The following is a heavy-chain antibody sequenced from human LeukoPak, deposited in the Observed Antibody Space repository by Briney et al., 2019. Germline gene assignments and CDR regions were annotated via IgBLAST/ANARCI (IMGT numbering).Heavy chain of an antibody. CDR3: VRAKDISSGYYHFDY. Sequence: GGSLKVSCKASGYTFKNYCMHWVRQAPGQGLEWMGIIKPNGGKKSYAQKFQGRVTMTRDTATNTVYMQLSSLRAEDTGVYYCVRAKDISSGYYHFDYWGQGTLVTVSS. CDR1: GYTFKNYC. J-gene: IGHJ4*02. D-gene: IGHD6-19*01. CDR2: IKPNGGKK. V-gene: IGHV1-46*02.